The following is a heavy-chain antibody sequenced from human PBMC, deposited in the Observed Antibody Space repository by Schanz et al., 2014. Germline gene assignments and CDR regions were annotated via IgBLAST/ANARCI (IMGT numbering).Heavy chain of an antibody. V-gene: IGHV3-7*05. CDR3: ARKVVATIGGYYDN. CDR1: TFTFSSDW. D-gene: IGHD5-12*01. J-gene: IGHJ4*02. Sequence: EVQLAESGGGLVQPGGSLRLSCAASTFTFSSDWMSWVRQAPGKGLEWVANIKEDGSVKDYVDSVKGRFTISRDNAENTLLLQMNSLRAEDTAVYYCARKVVATIGGYYDNWGQGTLVIVSS. CDR2: IKEDGSVK.